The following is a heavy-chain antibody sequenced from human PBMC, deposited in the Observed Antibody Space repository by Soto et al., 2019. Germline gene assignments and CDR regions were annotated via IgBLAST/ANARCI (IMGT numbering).Heavy chain of an antibody. Sequence: GGSLRLSCAASGFTFSSYAMSWVRQAPGKGLEWVSAISGSGGSTYYADSVKGRFTISRDNSQNTLYLQMNSLRAEVTAVYYCARTAWSLVLSYFDYWGQGTLVTVSS. CDR1: GFTFSSYA. CDR2: ISGSGGST. V-gene: IGHV3-23*01. CDR3: ARTAWSLVLSYFDY. J-gene: IGHJ4*02. D-gene: IGHD2-2*01.